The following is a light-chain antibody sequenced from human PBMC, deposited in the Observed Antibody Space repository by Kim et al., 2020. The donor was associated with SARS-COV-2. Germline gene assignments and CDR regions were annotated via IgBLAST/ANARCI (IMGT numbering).Light chain of an antibody. V-gene: IGKV1-12*01. CDR2: DAS. Sequence: SASGGDRDHMTWRASRDNNGCGAVYQQKPGEAPRLLISDASTMESGVPSRFSGSGSGTDFTLTINTLQPEYFATYYCHQANAFPTHFGGGTKLEI. J-gene: IGKJ4*01. CDR1: RDNNGC. CDR3: HQANAFPTH.